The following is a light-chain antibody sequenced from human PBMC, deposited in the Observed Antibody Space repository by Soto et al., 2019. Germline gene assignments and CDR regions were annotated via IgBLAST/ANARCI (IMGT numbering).Light chain of an antibody. CDR3: AAWDDSLTDYV. J-gene: IGLJ1*01. CDR2: SNN. V-gene: IGLV1-44*01. Sequence: QSVLTQAPSASETPGQRVTISCSGGSSNIGRNTVNWYQQLPGTAPKLLIYSNNRRPSGVPDRFSGSKSGTSASLAISGLQSEVEADYSCAAWDDSLTDYVFGTGTNVTVL. CDR1: SSNIGRNT.